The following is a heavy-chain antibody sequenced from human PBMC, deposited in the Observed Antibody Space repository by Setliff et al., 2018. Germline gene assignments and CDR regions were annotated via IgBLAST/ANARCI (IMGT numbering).Heavy chain of an antibody. D-gene: IGHD2-15*01. CDR2: IYYSGST. CDR3: ARGGGSVLPDYYYYNYLDV. J-gene: IGHJ6*03. V-gene: IGHV4-59*12. Sequence: PSETLSLTCTVSGGSISSYYWSWIRQPPGKGLEWIGYIYYSGSTNYNPSLKSRVTMSIDASKNQFSLKLTSATAADTAVYYCARGGGSVLPDYYYYNYLDVWGKGTTVTVSS. CDR1: GGSISSYY.